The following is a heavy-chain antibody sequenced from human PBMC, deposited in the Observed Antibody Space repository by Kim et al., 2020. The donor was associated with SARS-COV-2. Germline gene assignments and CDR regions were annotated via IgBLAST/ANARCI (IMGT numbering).Heavy chain of an antibody. D-gene: IGHD6-13*01. J-gene: IGHJ4*02. CDR3: ARGGLAAAGNY. Sequence: SNEDSVKGRFTITRGKAKDAMYLQMNSLRAEETAVYYCARGGLAAAGNYWGQGTLVTVSS. V-gene: IGHV3-74*01.